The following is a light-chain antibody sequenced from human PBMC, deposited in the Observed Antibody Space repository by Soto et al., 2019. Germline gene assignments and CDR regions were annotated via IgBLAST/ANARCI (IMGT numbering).Light chain of an antibody. J-gene: IGLJ2*01. Sequence: QSVLTQPPSVSGAPGQRVTISCTGSXSXIGAGYDVHWYQQLPGTAPKLLIYGNTNRPSGVPDRFSGSKSGTSASLAITGLQAEDEADYYCQSYDSSLSALFGGGTKVTVL. CDR2: GNT. V-gene: IGLV1-40*01. CDR3: QSYDSSLSAL. CDR1: XSXIGAGYD.